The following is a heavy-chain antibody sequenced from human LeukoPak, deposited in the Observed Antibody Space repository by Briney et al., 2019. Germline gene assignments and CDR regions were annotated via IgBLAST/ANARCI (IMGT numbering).Heavy chain of an antibody. D-gene: IGHD3-22*01. CDR1: GGSISSYY. J-gene: IGHJ4*02. CDR2: IYYSGST. Sequence: SETLSLTCTVSGGSISSYYWSWIRQPPGKGLEWIGYIYYSGSTNYNPSLKSRVTISVDTSKNQFSLKLRSVTAANTAVYYCARGPGNGYYYVDYWGQGTLVTVSS. V-gene: IGHV4-59*01. CDR3: ARGPGNGYYYVDY.